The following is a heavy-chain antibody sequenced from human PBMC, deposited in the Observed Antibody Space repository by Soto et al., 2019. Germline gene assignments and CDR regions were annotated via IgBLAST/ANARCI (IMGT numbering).Heavy chain of an antibody. CDR3: ARPDSGPFDP. CDR2: IYHSGST. CDR1: GGSISSGGYS. J-gene: IGHJ5*02. D-gene: IGHD1-1*01. Sequence: QLQLQESGSGLVKPSQTLSLTCAVSGGSISSGGYSWSWIRQPPGKGLEWIGYIYHSGSTYYNPSLRCRVTISVARSKHHLSLKLRSVTAADTAVYYCARPDSGPFDPWGQGTLVTVSS. V-gene: IGHV4-30-2*01.